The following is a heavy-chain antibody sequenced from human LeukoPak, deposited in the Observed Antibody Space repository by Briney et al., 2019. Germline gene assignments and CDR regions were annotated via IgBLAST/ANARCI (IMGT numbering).Heavy chain of an antibody. CDR2: MNPNSGNT. Sequence: ASVKVSCKASGYTFTSYDINWVRQATGQGLEWMGWMNPNSGNTGYAQKFQGSVTMTRNTSISTAYMELSSLRSEDTAVYYCARGRTFGIAAAGDLDYWGQGTLVTVSS. V-gene: IGHV1-8*01. CDR3: ARGRTFGIAAAGDLDY. CDR1: GYTFTSYD. D-gene: IGHD6-13*01. J-gene: IGHJ4*02.